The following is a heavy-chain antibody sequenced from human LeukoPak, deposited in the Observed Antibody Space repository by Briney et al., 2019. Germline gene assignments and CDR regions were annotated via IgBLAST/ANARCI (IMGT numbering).Heavy chain of an antibody. Sequence: ASVKVSCKASGYTFTSYGISWVRQAPGQGLEWMGWISAYNGNTNYAQKLQGRVTMTTDTSTSTAYMERRSLRSDDTAVYYCARVGGRWLVLSYFDYWGQGTLVTVSS. CDR2: ISAYNGNT. V-gene: IGHV1-18*01. D-gene: IGHD6-19*01. CDR1: GYTFTSYG. J-gene: IGHJ4*02. CDR3: ARVGGRWLVLSYFDY.